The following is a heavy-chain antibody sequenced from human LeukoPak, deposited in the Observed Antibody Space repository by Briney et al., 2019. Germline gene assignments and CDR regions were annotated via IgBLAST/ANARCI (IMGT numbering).Heavy chain of an antibody. Sequence: ASVKVSCKVSGYTLTELSMHWVRQAPGKGLEWMGGFDPEDGETIYAQKFQGRVTMTEDTSTDTAYMELSSLRSEDTAVYYCATTSRESGTVLRFLEWLFNLDYWGQGTLVTVSS. D-gene: IGHD3-3*01. V-gene: IGHV1-24*01. CDR1: GYTLTELS. CDR3: ATTSRESGTVLRFLEWLFNLDY. CDR2: FDPEDGET. J-gene: IGHJ4*02.